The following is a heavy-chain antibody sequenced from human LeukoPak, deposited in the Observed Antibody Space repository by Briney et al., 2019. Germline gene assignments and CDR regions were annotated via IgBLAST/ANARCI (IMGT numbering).Heavy chain of an antibody. Sequence: SQTLSLTCAISGDSASSNSAAWNWIRQSPSRGLEWLGRTYYRSKWNNDYAVSVKSRITINPDTSKNHLSLNLNSVTAADTAVYYCAASLWFGIYPDYWGQGTLVTVSS. V-gene: IGHV6-1*01. CDR1: GDSASSNSAA. D-gene: IGHD3-10*01. J-gene: IGHJ4*02. CDR3: AASLWFGIYPDY. CDR2: TYYRSKWNN.